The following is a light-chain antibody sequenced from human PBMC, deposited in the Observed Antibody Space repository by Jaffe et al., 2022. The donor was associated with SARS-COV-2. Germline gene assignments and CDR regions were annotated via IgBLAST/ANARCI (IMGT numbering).Light chain of an antibody. V-gene: IGKV3-20*01. J-gene: IGKJ3*01. CDR3: QQYGRSPFT. CDR2: GAS. CDR1: QSVSSSY. Sequence: EIVLTQSPGTLSLSPGERATLSCRASQSVSSSYLAWYQQRPGQAPRLLIFGASDRATGIPDRFSGSGSGTDFTLTINRLEPEDFAVYYCQQYGRSPFTFGPGTKVDIK.